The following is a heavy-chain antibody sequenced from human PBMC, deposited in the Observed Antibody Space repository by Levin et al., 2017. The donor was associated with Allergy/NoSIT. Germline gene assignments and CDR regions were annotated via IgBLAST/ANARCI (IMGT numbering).Heavy chain of an antibody. V-gene: IGHV3-33*01. Sequence: GGSLRLSCAASGFTFSTYGMHWVRQAPGKGLEWVAVVWSDGNTKYYADSVKGRVTISRDNSKNTLYLQMNSLRAEDTAVYYCARVGGYGITYYNYGMDVWGQGTTVTVSS. CDR2: VWSDGNTK. CDR3: ARVGGYGITYYNYGMDV. J-gene: IGHJ6*02. D-gene: IGHD1-26*01. CDR1: GFTFSTYG.